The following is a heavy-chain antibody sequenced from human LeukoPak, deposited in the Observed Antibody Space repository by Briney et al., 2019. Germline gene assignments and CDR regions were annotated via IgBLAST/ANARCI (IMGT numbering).Heavy chain of an antibody. Sequence: GGSLRLSCAASGFTFSSYAMSWVRQAPGKGLECISGFSGSGGSTYYADSVKGRFTISRDNAKNSLYLQMNSLRAEDTALYYCARDHYRAVTASDYWGQGTLVTVSS. CDR1: GFTFSSYA. V-gene: IGHV3-23*01. J-gene: IGHJ4*02. CDR2: FSGSGGST. CDR3: ARDHYRAVTASDY. D-gene: IGHD4-11*01.